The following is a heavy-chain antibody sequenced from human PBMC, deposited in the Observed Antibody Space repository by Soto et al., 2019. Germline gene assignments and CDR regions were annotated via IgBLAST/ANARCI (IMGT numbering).Heavy chain of an antibody. J-gene: IGHJ6*03. CDR3: APSGDVTVTDYYYYYMDV. Sequence: GGSLRLSCAASGFTLSSYGMHWVRQAPGKGLEWVAVISYDGSNKYYADSVKGRFTISRDNSKNTLYLQMNSLRAEDTAVYYCAPSGDVTVTDYYYYYMDVWGKGTTVTVSS. D-gene: IGHD4-4*01. CDR2: ISYDGSNK. CDR1: GFTLSSYG. V-gene: IGHV3-30*03.